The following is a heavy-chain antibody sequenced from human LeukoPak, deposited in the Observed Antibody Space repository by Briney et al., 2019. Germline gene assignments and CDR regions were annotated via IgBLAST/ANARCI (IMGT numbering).Heavy chain of an antibody. CDR2: MNPNSGNT. CDR1: GYTFTSYD. D-gene: IGHD3-10*01. Sequence: ASVKVSCKASGYTFTSYDINWVRQATGQGLEWMGWMNPNSGNTGYAQKFQGRVTITRNTSISTAYMELSSLRSEDTAVYYCAKGGAVSSKSITLIRGTRKYYYYMDVWGKGTTVTISS. CDR3: AKGGAVSSKSITLIRGTRKYYYYMDV. J-gene: IGHJ6*03. V-gene: IGHV1-8*03.